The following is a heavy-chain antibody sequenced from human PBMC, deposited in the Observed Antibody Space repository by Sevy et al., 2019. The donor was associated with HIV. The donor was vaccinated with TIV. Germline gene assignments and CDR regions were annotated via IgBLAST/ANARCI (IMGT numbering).Heavy chain of an antibody. CDR2: VGPAGDT. D-gene: IGHD5-12*01. CDR3: TRSGGYSDYGMDV. Sequence: GGSLRLSCAASGFTFITYDMHWVRHVTGKGLEWVSGVGPAGDTFYPGSVKGRFTISRENAKNSLYLQMNNLRAGDTAVYYCTRSGGYSDYGMDVWGQGPRSPSP. V-gene: IGHV3-13*01. J-gene: IGHJ6*02. CDR1: GFTFITYD.